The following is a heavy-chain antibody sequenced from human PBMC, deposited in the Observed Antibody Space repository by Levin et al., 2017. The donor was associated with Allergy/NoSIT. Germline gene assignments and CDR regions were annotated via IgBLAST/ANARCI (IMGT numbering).Heavy chain of an antibody. V-gene: IGHV5-51*01. CDR1: GGSITNYY. CDR3: ARRGSGWLNY. CDR2: IYPGDSDT. J-gene: IGHJ4*02. D-gene: IGHD6-19*01. Sequence: ETLSLTCTVSGGSITNYYWSWIRQPPGKGLEWMGIIYPGDSDTRYSPSFQGQVTISADKSISTAYLQWSSLKASDTAMYYCARRGSGWLNYWGQGTLVTVSS.